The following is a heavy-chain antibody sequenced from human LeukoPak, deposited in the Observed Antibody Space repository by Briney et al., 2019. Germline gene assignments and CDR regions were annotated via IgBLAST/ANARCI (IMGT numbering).Heavy chain of an antibody. V-gene: IGHV3-21*01. J-gene: IGHJ4*02. Sequence: GRSLRLSCAASGFTFSSYGMHWVRQAPGKGLEWVSSISSSSSYIYYADSVKGRFTISRDNAKNSLYLQMNSLRVEDTAVYYCARAVRWDGDLDYWGQGTLVTVSS. CDR2: ISSSSSYI. D-gene: IGHD4-17*01. CDR1: GFTFSSYG. CDR3: ARAVRWDGDLDY.